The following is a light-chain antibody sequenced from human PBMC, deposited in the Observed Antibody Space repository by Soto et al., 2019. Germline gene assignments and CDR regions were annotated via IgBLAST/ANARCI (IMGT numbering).Light chain of an antibody. CDR1: QSISSY. J-gene: IGKJ4*01. CDR3: QQSYSTPPT. CDR2: AAS. V-gene: IGKV1-39*01. Sequence: DIQMTQSPSSLSASVGDRVTITCRASQSISSYLNWYQQKPGKAPKLLIYAASSLQSGVPSRFNCKGSGTDFTFTNSSLQPEDFATYYCQQSYSTPPTFGGGTQVEIK.